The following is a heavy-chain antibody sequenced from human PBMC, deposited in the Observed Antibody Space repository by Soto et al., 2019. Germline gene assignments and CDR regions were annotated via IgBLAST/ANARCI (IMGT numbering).Heavy chain of an antibody. CDR3: AFRGYQYAFDI. CDR1: GFSFSNYG. J-gene: IGHJ3*02. Sequence: QLVESGGAVVQPGRSLRLSCAASGFSFSNYGMHWVRQAPGKGLEWVAVISSDGGDKYYADSVKGRFTISRDNSKNTLYLQMNSLRPEDTAMFYCAFRGYQYAFDIWGQGTMVTVSS. D-gene: IGHD2-2*01. CDR2: ISSDGGDK. V-gene: IGHV3-30*03.